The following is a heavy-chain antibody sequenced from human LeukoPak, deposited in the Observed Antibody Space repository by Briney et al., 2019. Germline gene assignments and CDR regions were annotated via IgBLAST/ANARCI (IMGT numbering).Heavy chain of an antibody. V-gene: IGHV1-2*06. CDR3: ARVPIAARPIYYFDY. Sequence: ASVKVSCKASGYTFTGYYMHWVRQAPGQGLKWMGRINPNSGGTNYAQKFQGRVTMTRDTSISTAYMELSRLRSDDTAVYYCARVPIAARPIYYFDYWGQGTLVTVSS. D-gene: IGHD6-6*01. J-gene: IGHJ4*02. CDR1: GYTFTGYY. CDR2: INPNSGGT.